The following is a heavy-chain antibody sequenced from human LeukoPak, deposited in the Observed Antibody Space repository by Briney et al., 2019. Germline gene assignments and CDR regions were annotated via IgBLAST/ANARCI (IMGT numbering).Heavy chain of an antibody. CDR3: ARIVQWPKGFDH. J-gene: IGHJ4*02. CDR2: ISSNGGST. V-gene: IGHV3-64*04. Sequence: PGGSLRLSCSASGITFSSYAMHWVRQAPGKGLEYVSAISSNGGSTYYADSVKGRFTISRDNSKNTLYLQMSSLRAEDTAAYYCARIVQWPKGFDHWGQGTLVTVSS. D-gene: IGHD6-19*01. CDR1: GITFSSYA.